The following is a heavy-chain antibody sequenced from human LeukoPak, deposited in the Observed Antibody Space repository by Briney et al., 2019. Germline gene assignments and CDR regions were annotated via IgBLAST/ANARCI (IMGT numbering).Heavy chain of an antibody. CDR3: TTDAPYYYGSGTKTDAFDL. Sequence: PGGSLGLSCAASGFTFSNAWMYWVCQAPGKGLEWVGRIKSKISGGTTDYAAPVKGRFTISRDDSKNTLYLQMNSLKTEDTAVYYCTTDAPYYYGSGTKTDAFDLWGQGTMVTVSS. V-gene: IGHV3-15*01. CDR2: IKSKISGGTT. J-gene: IGHJ3*01. CDR1: GFTFSNAW. D-gene: IGHD3-10*01.